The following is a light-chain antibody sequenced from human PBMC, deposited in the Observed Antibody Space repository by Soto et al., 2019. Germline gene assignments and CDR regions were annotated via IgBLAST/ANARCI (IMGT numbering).Light chain of an antibody. Sequence: QSVLTQPASVSGSPGQSITISCTGTSSDVGGYNYVSWYQHHPGKAPKLMIYDVSNRPSGVSNRFSGSKSGTTASLTISGLQAEDEADYCCSSYTSSSHVVFGGGTKVTVL. CDR2: DVS. V-gene: IGLV2-14*03. CDR1: SSDVGGYNY. CDR3: SSYTSSSHVV. J-gene: IGLJ2*01.